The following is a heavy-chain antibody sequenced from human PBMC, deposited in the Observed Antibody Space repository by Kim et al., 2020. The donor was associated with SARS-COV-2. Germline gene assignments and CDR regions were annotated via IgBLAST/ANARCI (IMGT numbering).Heavy chain of an antibody. V-gene: IGHV3-7*01. Sequence: YVDSVKGRFTISRDNAKNSLYLQMNSLRAEDTAVYYCARDWGYSGYDWSYWGQGTLVTVSS. J-gene: IGHJ4*02. CDR3: ARDWGYSGYDWSY. D-gene: IGHD5-12*01.